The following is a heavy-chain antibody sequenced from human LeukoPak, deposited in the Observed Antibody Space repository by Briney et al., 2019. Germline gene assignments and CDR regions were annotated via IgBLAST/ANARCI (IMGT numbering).Heavy chain of an antibody. CDR3: ARFYGDETYFDY. CDR1: GFTFSSYE. CDR2: ISSSGSTI. V-gene: IGHV3-48*03. Sequence: GGSLRLSCAASGFTFSSYEMNWVRQAPGKGLELVSYISSSGSTIYYADSVKGRFTISRDNAKNSLYLQTNSLRAEDTAVYYCARFYGDETYFDYWGQGTLVTVSS. J-gene: IGHJ4*02. D-gene: IGHD4-17*01.